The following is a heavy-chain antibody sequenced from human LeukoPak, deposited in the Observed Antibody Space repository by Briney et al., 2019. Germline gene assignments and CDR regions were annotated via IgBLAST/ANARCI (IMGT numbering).Heavy chain of an antibody. CDR3: AREHDWGDFYY. CDR2: ISYSGTN. V-gene: IGHV4-61*01. CDR1: GGSVSSGTYY. Sequence: SETLSLICTVSGGSVSSGTYYWSWIRQPPGAELEWIGYISYSGTNNYNPSLKTRVTISKAPSKNQFSLKLTSVTAADTAVYYCAREHDWGDFYYWGRGILVAASS. D-gene: IGHD3-9*01. J-gene: IGHJ4*02.